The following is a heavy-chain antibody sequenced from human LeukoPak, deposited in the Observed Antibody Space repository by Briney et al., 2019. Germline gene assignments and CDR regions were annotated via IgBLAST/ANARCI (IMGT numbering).Heavy chain of an antibody. V-gene: IGHV4-59*01. D-gene: IGHD3-16*02. CDR2: IYYSGST. CDR3: ARMYYDYVWGSYRLGWFDP. CDR1: GGSISSYY. J-gene: IGHJ5*02. Sequence: PSETLSLTCTVSGGSISSYYWSWIRQPPGKGLEWIGYIYYSGSTNYNPSLKSRVTISVDTSKNQFSLKLSSVTAADTAVYYCARMYYDYVWGSYRLGWFDPWGQGTLVTVSS.